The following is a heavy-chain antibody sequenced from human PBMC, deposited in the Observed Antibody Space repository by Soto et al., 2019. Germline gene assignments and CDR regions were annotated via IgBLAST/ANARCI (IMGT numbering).Heavy chain of an antibody. Sequence: SRTGCGSGMSRDIMTGVALSPKKRMEWVSYISSSSSTIYYADSVKGRFTISRDNAKNSLYLQMNSLRDEDTAVYYCARVCNIAVGGKHYFYYVTAVWVHGTTVTVSS. CDR1: GSGMSRDI. CDR2: ISSSSSTI. J-gene: IGHJ6*02. V-gene: IGHV3-48*02. D-gene: IGHD6-19*01. CDR3: ARVCNIAVGGKHYFYYVTAV.